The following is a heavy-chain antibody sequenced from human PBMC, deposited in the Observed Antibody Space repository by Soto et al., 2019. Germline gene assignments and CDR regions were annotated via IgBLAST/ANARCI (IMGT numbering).Heavy chain of an antibody. D-gene: IGHD3-3*01. CDR3: GRARITIFGVVIVAYYYGMDV. CDR1: GYTFTSYD. CDR2: MNPNSGNT. Sequence: ASVKVSCKATGYTFTSYDINWVRQATGQGLEWMGWMNPNSGNTGYAQKFQGRVTMTRNTSISTAYMELSSLRSEDTAVYYCGRARITIFGVVIVAYYYGMDVWGQGTTVTVSS. V-gene: IGHV1-8*01. J-gene: IGHJ6*02.